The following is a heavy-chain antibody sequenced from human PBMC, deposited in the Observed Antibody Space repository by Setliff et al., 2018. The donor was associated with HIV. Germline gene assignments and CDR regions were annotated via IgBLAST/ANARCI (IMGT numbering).Heavy chain of an antibody. Sequence: GGSLRLSCAASGFTFDDYAVTWVRQAPGKGLEWVANIKQDGTDKYYVDSVRGRFTISRDNARNSLFLQMNSLRVEDTAVYYCARDTCDTPSCYAGPRFVYWGQGNLVTVSS. J-gene: IGHJ4*02. D-gene: IGHD2-2*01. CDR1: GFTFDDYA. V-gene: IGHV3-7*01. CDR2: IKQDGTDK. CDR3: ARDTCDTPSCYAGPRFVY.